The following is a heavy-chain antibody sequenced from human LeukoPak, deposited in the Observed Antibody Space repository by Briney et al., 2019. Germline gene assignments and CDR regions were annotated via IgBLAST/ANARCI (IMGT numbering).Heavy chain of an antibody. J-gene: IGHJ4*02. Sequence: SETLSLTCTVSGGSISSYYWSWIRQPPGKGLEWIGYIYTSGSTNYNPSLKSRATISVDTSKNQFSLKLSSVTAADTAVYYCAGHAYSHYYDSSGGFDYWGQGTLVTVSS. V-gene: IGHV4-4*09. CDR3: AGHAYSHYYDSSGGFDY. CDR1: GGSISSYY. D-gene: IGHD3-22*01. CDR2: IYTSGST.